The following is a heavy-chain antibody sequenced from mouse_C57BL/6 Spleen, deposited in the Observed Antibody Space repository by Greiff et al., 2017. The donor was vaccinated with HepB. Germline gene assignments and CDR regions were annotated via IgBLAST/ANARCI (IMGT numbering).Heavy chain of an antibody. V-gene: IGHV1-52*01. D-gene: IGHD1-1*01. CDR2: IDPSDSET. CDR1: GYTFTSYW. CDR3: ARVYYGSSYEFAY. Sequence: QVQLQQPGAELVRPGSSVKLSCKASGYTFTSYWMHWVKQRPIQGLEWIGNIDPSDSETHYNQKFKDKATLTVDKSSSTAYMQLSSLTSEDSAVYYCARVYYGSSYEFAYWGQGTLVTVSA. J-gene: IGHJ3*01.